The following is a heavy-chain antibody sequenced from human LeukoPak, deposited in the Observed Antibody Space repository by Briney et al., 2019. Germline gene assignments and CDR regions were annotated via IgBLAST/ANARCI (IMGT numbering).Heavy chain of an antibody. CDR1: GFTFSSSA. Sequence: PGGSLRLSCAASGFTFSSSAMSWVRQAPGKGLEWVSAISNNGGYTYYADSVQGRFTISRDNSKSTLCLQMNSLRAEDTAVYYCPRKYDSSGYFDYWGRGTLVTVSS. J-gene: IGHJ4*02. CDR3: PRKYDSSGYFDY. CDR2: ISNNGGYT. V-gene: IGHV3-23*01. D-gene: IGHD3-22*01.